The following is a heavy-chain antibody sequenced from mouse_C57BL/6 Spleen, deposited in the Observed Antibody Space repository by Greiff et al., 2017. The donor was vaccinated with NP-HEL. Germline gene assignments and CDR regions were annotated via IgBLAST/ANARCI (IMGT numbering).Heavy chain of an antibody. J-gene: IGHJ4*01. CDR3: ARDYYGMDY. Sequence: VQLKQSGPVLVKPGASVKMSCKASGYTFTDFYMNWVKQSHGKSLEWIGVINPYNGGTSYNQKFKGKATLTVDKSSSTAYMELNSLTSEDAAVYYCARDYYGMDYWGQGTSVTVSS. CDR1: GYTFTDFY. CDR2: INPYNGGT. V-gene: IGHV1-19*01.